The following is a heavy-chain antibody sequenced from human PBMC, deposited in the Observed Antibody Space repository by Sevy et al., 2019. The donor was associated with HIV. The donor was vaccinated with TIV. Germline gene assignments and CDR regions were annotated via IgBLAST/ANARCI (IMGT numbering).Heavy chain of an antibody. CDR1: GLRFSNYN. CDR3: ASETEQLVLWTYYGMDV. CDR2: ISNSSSYI. J-gene: IGHJ6*02. D-gene: IGHD6-13*01. Sequence: GGSLRLSCAASGLRFSNYNMNWVRQAPGQGLEWVSCISNSSSYIYYVESVKGRFTISRDNAKNSLYLQMNSLRAEDTAVYYCASETEQLVLWTYYGMDVWGQGTTVTVSS. V-gene: IGHV3-21*01.